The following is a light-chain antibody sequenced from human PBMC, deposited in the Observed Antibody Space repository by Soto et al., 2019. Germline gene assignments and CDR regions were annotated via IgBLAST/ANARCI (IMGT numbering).Light chain of an antibody. CDR2: LNSDGSH. Sequence: QSVLTQSPSASASLGASVKLTCTLSSGHSNYAIAWHQQQPEKGPRYLLKLNSDGSHMKGDGIPDRFSGSNSGAERYLTISSLQSEDEADYYCQTWGTGFHVVFGGGTKLTVI. CDR3: QTWGTGFHVV. CDR1: SGHSNYA. V-gene: IGLV4-69*01. J-gene: IGLJ2*01.